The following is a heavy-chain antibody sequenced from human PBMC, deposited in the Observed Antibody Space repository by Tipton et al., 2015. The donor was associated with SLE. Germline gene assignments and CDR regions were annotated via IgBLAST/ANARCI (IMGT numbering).Heavy chain of an antibody. CDR3: ASLSPPGYDILTGYYPGDY. CDR1: GFTFSTYN. CDR2: ISSSSSYR. V-gene: IGHV3-21*03. Sequence: SLRLSCAASGFTFSTYNMSWVRQAPGKGLEWVSSISSSSSYRYYADSVKGRFTISRDNAKNSLYLQMNSPRAEDTAVYYCASLSPPGYDILTGYYPGDYWGQGTLVTVSS. D-gene: IGHD3-9*01. J-gene: IGHJ4*02.